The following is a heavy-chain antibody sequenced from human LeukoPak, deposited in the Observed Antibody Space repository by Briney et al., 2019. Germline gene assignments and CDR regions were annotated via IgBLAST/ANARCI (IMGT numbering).Heavy chain of an antibody. J-gene: IGHJ4*02. CDR2: ISSSGGTI. CDR1: GFTFSDYY. CDR3: ARGPTAWVPLWLGVSDC. V-gene: IGHV3-11*01. Sequence: PGGSLRLSCAASGFTFSDYYMSWVRQAPGKGLEWVSSISSSGGTIYYADSVKGRFTISRDNAKNPLYLQMNSLRAEDTAVYYCARGPTAWVPLWLGVSDCWGQGTLVTVSS. D-gene: IGHD5-18*01.